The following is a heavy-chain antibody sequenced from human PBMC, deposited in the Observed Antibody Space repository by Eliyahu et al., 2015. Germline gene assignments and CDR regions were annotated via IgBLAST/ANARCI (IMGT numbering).Heavy chain of an antibody. V-gene: IGHV4-39*01. CDR1: GDSISSPSYY. CDR2: IYYSGKT. CDR3: ALYCSAGRCYGAFDK. D-gene: IGHD2-15*01. Sequence: QLQLQESGPGLVRPSETLSLTCXVSGDSISSPSYYWAWIRQPPGRGLEYIGSIYYSGKTYYNASLKSRIAISIETSKNQFSLKLSSVTAADTAVYYCALYCSAGRCYGAFDKWGQGTMVTVSS. J-gene: IGHJ3*02.